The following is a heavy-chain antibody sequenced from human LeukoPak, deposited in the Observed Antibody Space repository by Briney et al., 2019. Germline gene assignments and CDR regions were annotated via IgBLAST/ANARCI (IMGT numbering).Heavy chain of an antibody. D-gene: IGHD3-22*01. CDR1: GGSISSYY. CDR3: ARGGTMIVASPGGFDY. J-gene: IGHJ4*02. CDR2: IYYSGST. V-gene: IGHV4-59*01. Sequence: SETLSLTCTVSGGSISSYYWSWIRQPPGKGLEWIGYIYYSGSTNYNPSLKSRVTISVDTSKNQFSLKLSSVTAADTAVYYCARGGTMIVASPGGFDYWGQGTLVTVSS.